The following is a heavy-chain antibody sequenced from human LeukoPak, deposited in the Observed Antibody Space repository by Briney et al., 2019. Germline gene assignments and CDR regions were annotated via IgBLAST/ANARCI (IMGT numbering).Heavy chain of an antibody. Sequence: ASVKVSCKASGYTFTTYAIHWVRQAPGQRLEWLGWINTGNGDTRYSQTFQGRVTITRDTSASTAYMELSSLRPEDTAVYYCARDMGSGSLHYWGQGSQVTVSS. V-gene: IGHV1-3*04. D-gene: IGHD1-26*01. J-gene: IGHJ4*02. CDR2: INTGNGDT. CDR1: GYTFTTYA. CDR3: ARDMGSGSLHY.